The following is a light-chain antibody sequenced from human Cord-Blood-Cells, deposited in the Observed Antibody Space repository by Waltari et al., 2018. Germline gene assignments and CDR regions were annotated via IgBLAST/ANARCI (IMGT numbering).Light chain of an antibody. V-gene: IGLV2-14*01. CDR1: STDAGGNNH. Sequence: QSALTQPASVYGSPGQSLTISCTATSTDAGGNNHFSWYQQHPGKDPKLMIYDVSNRPSGVSNRFSGSKSGNTASLTISGLQAEDEADYYCSSYTSSSTLVFGGGTKLTVL. CDR2: DVS. CDR3: SSYTSSSTLV. J-gene: IGLJ3*02.